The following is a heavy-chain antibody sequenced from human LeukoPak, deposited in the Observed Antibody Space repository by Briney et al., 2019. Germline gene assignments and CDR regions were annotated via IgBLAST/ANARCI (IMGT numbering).Heavy chain of an antibody. D-gene: IGHD2-15*01. CDR1: GYTFTRYG. Sequence: GASVKVSCKASGYTFTRYGISWVRQAPGHGLEWMGWISAFNGNTNYAQKLHGRVTMTPDTSTITASMELRSLRSDETAVYYCAREGRRVVVVVAACDPGLYYYYYGMDVWGQGTTVTVSS. CDR3: AREGRRVVVVVAACDPGLYYYYYGMDV. CDR2: ISAFNGNT. J-gene: IGHJ6*02. V-gene: IGHV1-18*01.